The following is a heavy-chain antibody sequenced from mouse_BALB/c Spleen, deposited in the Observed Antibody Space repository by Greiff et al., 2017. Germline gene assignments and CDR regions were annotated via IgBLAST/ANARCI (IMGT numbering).Heavy chain of an antibody. D-gene: IGHD1-1*01. CDR2: IDPANGNT. CDR3: ARNYYGREAAWFAY. CDR1: GFNIKDTY. V-gene: IGHV14-3*02. Sequence: VQLQQSGAELVKPGASVKLSCTASGFNIKDTYMHWVKQRPEQGLEWIGRIDPANGNTKYDPKFQGKATITADTSSNTAYLQLSSLTSEDTAVYYCARNYYGREAAWFAYWGQGTLVTVSA. J-gene: IGHJ3*01.